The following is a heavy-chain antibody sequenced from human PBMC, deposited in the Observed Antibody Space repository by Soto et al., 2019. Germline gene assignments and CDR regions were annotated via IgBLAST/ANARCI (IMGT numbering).Heavy chain of an antibody. D-gene: IGHD1-7*01. CDR2: ISPKSGGT. J-gene: IGHJ4*02. Sequence: QVQLVQSGAEVKESGASVKVSCKASGYTFTGYYIHRVRQAPGQGLEWVGEISPKSGGTRYAQKFQGRVSMTKDTSITTVYMELSNLSPDDTAVYYCGRGRSGELVVFYWGQGTLVTVHS. V-gene: IGHV1-2*02. CDR3: GRGRSGELVVFY. CDR1: GYTFTGYY.